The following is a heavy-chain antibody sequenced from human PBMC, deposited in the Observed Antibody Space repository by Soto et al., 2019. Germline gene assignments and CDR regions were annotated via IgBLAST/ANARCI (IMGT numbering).Heavy chain of an antibody. Sequence: EVQLVESGGGLVQPGGSLRLSCAASGFTFSSYAMHWVRQAPGKGLEYVSAISSNGGSTYYANSVKGRFTISRGNSKNTLYLQMGSLRAEDMAVYYCARATNIVVVPAALRESAFDIWGQGTMVTVSS. CDR1: GFTFSSYA. CDR2: ISSNGGST. CDR3: ARATNIVVVPAALRESAFDI. V-gene: IGHV3-64*01. D-gene: IGHD2-2*01. J-gene: IGHJ3*02.